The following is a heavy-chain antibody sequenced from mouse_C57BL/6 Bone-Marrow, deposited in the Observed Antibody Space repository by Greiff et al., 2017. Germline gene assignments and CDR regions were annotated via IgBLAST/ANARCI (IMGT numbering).Heavy chain of an antibody. V-gene: IGHV5-4*01. J-gene: IGHJ4*01. CDR3: ASLRAMDD. CDR2: ISDGGSYT. Sequence: EVQLVESGGGLVKPGGSLKLSCAASGFTFSSYAMSWVRQTPEKRLEWVATISDGGSYTYYPDNVKGRFTISRDNAKNNLYLQMSHLKSEDTAMYYCASLRAMDDWGQGTSVTVSS. CDR1: GFTFSSYA.